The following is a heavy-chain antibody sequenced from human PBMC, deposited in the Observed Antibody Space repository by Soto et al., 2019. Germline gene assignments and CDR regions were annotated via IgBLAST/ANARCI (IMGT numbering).Heavy chain of an antibody. V-gene: IGHV3-33*08. CDR1: GFTFSGYG. D-gene: IGHD4-17*01. CDR2: IWSDGSKE. CDR3: AINDYGDFNAFDI. Sequence: QVQLVESGGGVVQPGRSLRLSCAASGFTFSGYGMHWVRQAPGKGLEWVAVIWSDGSKEYYADSVKGRFIISRDNSKNTLYLQMNSLRAEDTAIYYCAINDYGDFNAFDIWGQGTMVTVSS. J-gene: IGHJ3*02.